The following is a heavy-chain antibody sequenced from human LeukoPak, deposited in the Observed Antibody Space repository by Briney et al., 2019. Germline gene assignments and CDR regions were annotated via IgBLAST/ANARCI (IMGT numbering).Heavy chain of an antibody. CDR2: ISSSSSTI. CDR3: ARAQVLGTYFDY. V-gene: IGHV3-48*01. D-gene: IGHD3-16*01. Sequence: PGGSLRLSCAASGFTFSSYSMNWVRQAPGKGLEWVSHISSSSSTIYYADSVKGRFTISRDNSKNTLYLQMNSLRAEDTAVYYCARAQVLGTYFDYWGRGTLVTVSS. CDR1: GFTFSSYS. J-gene: IGHJ4*02.